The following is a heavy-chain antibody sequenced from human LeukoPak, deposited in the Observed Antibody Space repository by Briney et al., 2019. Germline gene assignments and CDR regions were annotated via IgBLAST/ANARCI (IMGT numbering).Heavy chain of an antibody. CDR2: VSGSGSTV. J-gene: IGHJ4*02. V-gene: IGHV3-48*01. CDR1: GFTFSDHI. CDR3: VRQFAS. Sequence: GGSLGLSCAASGFTFSDHIMNWVRQLPGKRLEWVAYVSGSGSTVYYADSVKDRFTISRDNGKSSLYLQMNSLRVEDTALYYCVRQFASWGQGTLVTVSS.